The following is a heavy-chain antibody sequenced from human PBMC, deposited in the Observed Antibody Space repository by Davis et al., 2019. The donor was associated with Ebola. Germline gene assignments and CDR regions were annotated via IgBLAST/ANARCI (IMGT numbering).Heavy chain of an antibody. V-gene: IGHV3-30*18. Sequence: GESLKISCAASGFTFSSYSMNWLCQAPGKGLEWVAVISYDGSNKYYADSVKGRFTISRDNSKNTLYLQMNSLRAEDTAVYYCAKDGSPYCSSTSCFEPIFDYWGQGTLVTVSS. D-gene: IGHD2-2*01. CDR1: GFTFSSYS. CDR2: ISYDGSNK. J-gene: IGHJ4*02. CDR3: AKDGSPYCSSTSCFEPIFDY.